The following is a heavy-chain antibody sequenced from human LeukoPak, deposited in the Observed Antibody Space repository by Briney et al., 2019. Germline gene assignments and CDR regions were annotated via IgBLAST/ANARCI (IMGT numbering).Heavy chain of an antibody. Sequence: GGSLRLSCAASGFTFSSYAMHWVRQAPGKGLEWVAVISYDGSNKYYADSVKGRFTISRDNSKNTLYLQMSTLRAVDTAVYYCATEKKGAYSSSAGGPFDVWGQGTMVTVSS. D-gene: IGHD2-2*01. CDR2: ISYDGSNK. CDR1: GFTFSSYA. CDR3: ATEKKGAYSSSAGGPFDV. J-gene: IGHJ3*01. V-gene: IGHV3-30-3*01.